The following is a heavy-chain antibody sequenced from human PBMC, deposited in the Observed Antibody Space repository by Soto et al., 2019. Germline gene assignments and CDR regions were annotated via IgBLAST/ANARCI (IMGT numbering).Heavy chain of an antibody. D-gene: IGHD4-17*01. CDR1: GFTFSSYW. V-gene: IGHV3-7*01. J-gene: IGHJ2*01. CDR2: IKQDGSEK. CDR3: ARVSLDYGDLDWYFDL. Sequence: EVQLVESGGGLVQPGGSLRLSCAASGFTFSSYWMSWVRQAPGKGLEWVANIKQDGSEKYYVDSVKGRFTISRDNAKNSLYLQMNSLRAEETAVYYCARVSLDYGDLDWYFDLWGRGTLVTVSS.